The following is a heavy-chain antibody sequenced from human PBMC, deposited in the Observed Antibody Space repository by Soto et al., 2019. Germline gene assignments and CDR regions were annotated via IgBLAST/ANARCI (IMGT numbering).Heavy chain of an antibody. CDR1: GYSFTGHY. J-gene: IGHJ6*02. CDR3: ARDLCPLGSGSPCPTYGMDL. Sequence: QVQLVQSGAEVKPPGASVKVSCKASGYSFTGHYMHWVRQVSGKRLEFLGWLKPDNGGTYYAPKFQGRVTFTRDTSTTTAYMELSGLHSDETAVYYCARDLCPLGSGSPCPTYGMDLWGQGTTVAVSS. D-gene: IGHD3-10*01. V-gene: IGHV1-2*02. CDR2: LKPDNGGT.